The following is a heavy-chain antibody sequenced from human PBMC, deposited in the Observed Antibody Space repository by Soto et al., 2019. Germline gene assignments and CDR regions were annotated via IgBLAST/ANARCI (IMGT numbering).Heavy chain of an antibody. Sequence: QITLNESGPAQVKPRQTLTLTCTFSGFSLTTSEVGVGWIRQSPGRAPEWLALIYWDDDKRYSQSLKSRLTITKDASKNQVVLTMADLDPADTATYYCAHRVLRTVFGLVTTTAIYFDFWGQGTPVAVSS. J-gene: IGHJ4*02. V-gene: IGHV2-5*02. CDR1: GFSLTTSEVG. CDR3: AHRVLRTVFGLVTTTAIYFDF. CDR2: IYWDDDK. D-gene: IGHD3-3*01.